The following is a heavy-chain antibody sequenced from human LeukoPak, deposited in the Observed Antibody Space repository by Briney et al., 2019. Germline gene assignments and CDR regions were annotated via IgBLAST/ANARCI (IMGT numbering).Heavy chain of an antibody. D-gene: IGHD3-16*01. CDR2: IFYSGST. J-gene: IGHJ6*03. CDR1: GGSISSSSYY. V-gene: IGHV4-39*02. Sequence: PSETLSLTCTVSGGSISSSSYYWGWIRQPPGKGLEWIGNIFYSGSTYYKPSLKSRVTVSVDTSKNQFTLKLSSVTAADTAVYYCARDLYVYMDVWGKGTTVTVSS. CDR3: ARDLYVYMDV.